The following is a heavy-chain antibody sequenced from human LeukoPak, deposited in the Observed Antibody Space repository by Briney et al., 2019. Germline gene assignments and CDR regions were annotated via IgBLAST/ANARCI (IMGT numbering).Heavy chain of an antibody. J-gene: IGHJ6*02. Sequence: PGGSLRLSCTAAGFTFSSHGMHWVRQAPGKGLEWLAVIWYDGSNKYYADSVKGRFTISRDNAKNSLYLQMNSLRAEDTAVYYCASGMLSYDFWSGYYYGMDVWGQGTTVTVSS. CDR2: IWYDGSNK. CDR3: ASGMLSYDFWSGYYYGMDV. CDR1: GFTFSSHG. D-gene: IGHD3-3*01. V-gene: IGHV3-33*03.